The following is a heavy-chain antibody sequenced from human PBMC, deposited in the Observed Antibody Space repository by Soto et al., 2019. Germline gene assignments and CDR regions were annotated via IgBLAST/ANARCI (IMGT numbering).Heavy chain of an antibody. V-gene: IGHV1-3*01. J-gene: IGHJ4*02. CDR3: ARSSGYYYVDY. Sequence: ASVKVSCKASGYTFTSYAMHWVRQAPGQRLEWMGWINAGNGNTKYSQKNQGRVTITRDTSASTACKELTSLKSEDTAVYYCARSSGYYYVDYWGQGTLVTVSS. D-gene: IGHD3-22*01. CDR2: INAGNGNT. CDR1: GYTFTSYA.